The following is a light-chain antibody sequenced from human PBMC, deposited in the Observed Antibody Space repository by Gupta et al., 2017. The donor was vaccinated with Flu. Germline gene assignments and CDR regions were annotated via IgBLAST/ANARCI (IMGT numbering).Light chain of an antibody. Sequence: TGGDIGVYFYVSWYQQHPGKAIKLMIYDVTNRPSRVSNCFSGYTSGNTASLTISGVQPDDECGYYCGSYRMSNTVVFGGGTRLTVL. J-gene: IGLJ3*02. CDR2: DVT. V-gene: IGLV2-14*03. CDR3: GSYRMSNTVV. CDR1: GGDIGVYFY.